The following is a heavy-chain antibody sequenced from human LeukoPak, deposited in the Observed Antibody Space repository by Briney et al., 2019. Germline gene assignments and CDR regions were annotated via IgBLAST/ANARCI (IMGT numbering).Heavy chain of an antibody. D-gene: IGHD2-2*01. Sequence: PGGSLRLSCAASGFTFSSYWIHWVRQAPGKGLVWVSRINNDGSSTNYADSVKGRFTISRDNAKNTLYLQMNSLRVEDTAVYYCARETRSGAFDVWGQGTMVTVSS. V-gene: IGHV3-74*01. CDR3: ARETRSGAFDV. J-gene: IGHJ3*01. CDR1: GFTFSSYW. CDR2: INNDGSST.